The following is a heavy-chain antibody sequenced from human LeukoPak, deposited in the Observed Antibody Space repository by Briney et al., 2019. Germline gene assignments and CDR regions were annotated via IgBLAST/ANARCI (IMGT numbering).Heavy chain of an antibody. CDR1: GFTFSSYW. J-gene: IGHJ5*02. CDR3: ARELLYYDSSGYYRVNWFDP. Sequence: GGSLRLSCAASGFTFSSYWMHWVRQAPGKGLVWVSRINSDGSSTSYADSVKGRFTISRDNAKNTLHPQMNSLRAEDTAVYYCARELLYYDSSGYYRVNWFDPWGQGTLVTVSS. D-gene: IGHD3-22*01. CDR2: INSDGSST. V-gene: IGHV3-74*01.